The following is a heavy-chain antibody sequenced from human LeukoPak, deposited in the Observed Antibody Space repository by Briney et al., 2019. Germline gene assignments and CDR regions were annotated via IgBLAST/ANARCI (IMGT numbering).Heavy chain of an antibody. CDR1: GGSISSGSYY. CDR3: ARELKTNWFDP. J-gene: IGHJ5*02. V-gene: IGHV4-61*02. CDR2: IYTSGST. Sequence: PSETLSLTCTVSGGSISSGSYYWSWIRQPAGKGLEWIGRIYTSGSTNYNPSLKSRVTISVDTSKNQFSLKLSSVTAADTAVYYCARELKTNWFDPWGQGTLVTVSS.